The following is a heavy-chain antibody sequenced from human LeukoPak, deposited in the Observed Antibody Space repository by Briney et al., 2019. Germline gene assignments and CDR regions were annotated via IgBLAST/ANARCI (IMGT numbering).Heavy chain of an antibody. CDR3: ARYGDYVSGEVDY. D-gene: IGHD4-17*01. J-gene: IGHJ4*02. V-gene: IGHV3-23*01. CDR2: ISGSGGST. Sequence: GGSLRLSCAASGFTFSSYAMSWVRQAPGKGLEWVAAISGSGGSTYYADSVKGRFTISRDNSKNTLYLQMNSLRAEDTAVYYCARYGDYVSGEVDYWGQGTLVTVSS. CDR1: GFTFSSYA.